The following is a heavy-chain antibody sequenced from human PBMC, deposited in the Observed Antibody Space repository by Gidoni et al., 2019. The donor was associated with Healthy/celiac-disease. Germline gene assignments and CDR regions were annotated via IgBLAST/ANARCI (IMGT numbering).Heavy chain of an antibody. D-gene: IGHD1-1*01. Sequence: EVQLVESGGGLVQPGGSLKLSCAASGVTFSGSAMHWVRQASGKGLEWVGRIRSKANIYATAYAASVKGRFTISRDDSKNTAYLQMNSLKTEDTAVYYCTRRGTGTGHDYWGQGTLVTVSS. J-gene: IGHJ4*02. V-gene: IGHV3-73*01. CDR1: GVTFSGSA. CDR2: IRSKANIYAT. CDR3: TRRGTGTGHDY.